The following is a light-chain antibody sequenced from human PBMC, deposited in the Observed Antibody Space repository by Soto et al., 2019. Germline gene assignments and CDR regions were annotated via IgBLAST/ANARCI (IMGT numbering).Light chain of an antibody. J-gene: IGKJ5*01. CDR3: QQYGNSLIT. Sequence: EFVLPQLPPTLSLPQGEKATPSSRPGNPASASYLAWYQQKPGQAPRLLIYGASSRATGIPDRFSGSGSGTDFTLTINRLEPEDSAVYYCQQYGNSLITFGQGTRLEIK. V-gene: IGKV3-20*01. CDR1: NPASASY. CDR2: GAS.